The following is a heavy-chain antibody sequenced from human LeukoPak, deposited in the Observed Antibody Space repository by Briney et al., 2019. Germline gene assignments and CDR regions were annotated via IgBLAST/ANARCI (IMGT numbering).Heavy chain of an antibody. D-gene: IGHD6-13*01. CDR2: IYHSGST. J-gene: IGHJ5*02. CDR1: GGSISSGGYY. CDR3: ARDFQGRQQLA. Sequence: SETLSLTCTVSGGSISSGGYYWSWIRQPPGKGLEWIGYIYHSGSTYYNPSLKSRVTISVDRSKNQFSLKLSSVTAADTAVYYCARDFQGRQQLAWGQGTLVTVSS. V-gene: IGHV4-30-2*01.